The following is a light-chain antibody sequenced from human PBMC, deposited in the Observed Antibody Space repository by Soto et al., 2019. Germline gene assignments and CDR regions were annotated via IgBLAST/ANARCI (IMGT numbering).Light chain of an antibody. CDR3: QQRSNWPPEIT. J-gene: IGKJ5*01. CDR1: QSVSIY. Sequence: EIVMTQSPATLSVSPGGRPTLSWRASQSVSIYLDWYQQKPGQAPRLLIYDTSNRATGIPARFSGSGSGTGFTLTISSLEPEDFAVYYCQQRSNWPPEITFGQGTRLEIK. V-gene: IGKV3-11*01. CDR2: DTS.